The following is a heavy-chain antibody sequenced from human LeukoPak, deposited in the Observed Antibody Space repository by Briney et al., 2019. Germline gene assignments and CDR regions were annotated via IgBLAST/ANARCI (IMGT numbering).Heavy chain of an antibody. CDR3: AGEGTPAAEQDY. Sequence: GGSLRLSCAASGFTLSSYWMSWVRQAPGKGLEWVANIKQDGSEKYYVDSVKGRFTISRDNAKNSLYLQMNSLRAEDTAVYYCAGEGTPAAEQDYWGQGTLVTVSS. CDR2: IKQDGSEK. V-gene: IGHV3-7*04. CDR1: GFTLSSYW. D-gene: IGHD6-13*01. J-gene: IGHJ4*02.